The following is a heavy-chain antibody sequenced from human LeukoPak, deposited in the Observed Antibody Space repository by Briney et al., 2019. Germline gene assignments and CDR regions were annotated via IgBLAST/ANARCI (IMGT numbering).Heavy chain of an antibody. CDR1: GGSISSYY. Sequence: PSETLSLTCTVSGGSISSYYWSWIRQPPGKGLEWIGYIYTSGSTNYNPSLKSRVTISVDTSKSQFSLKLSSVTAADTAVYYCARVIEVAAAYNWFDPWGQGTLVTVSS. CDR3: ARVIEVAAAYNWFDP. CDR2: IYTSGST. V-gene: IGHV4-4*08. J-gene: IGHJ5*02. D-gene: IGHD6-13*01.